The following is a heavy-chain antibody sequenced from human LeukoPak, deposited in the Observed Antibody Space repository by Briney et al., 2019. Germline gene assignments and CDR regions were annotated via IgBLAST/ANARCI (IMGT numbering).Heavy chain of an antibody. V-gene: IGHV1-2*02. CDR2: INPNSGGT. D-gene: IGHD3-10*01. CDR1: GYTFTSYG. J-gene: IGHJ6*02. CDR3: ARDASRYYGSGSYYPKYYYYGMDV. Sequence: GASVKVSCKASGYTFTSYGISWVRQAPGQGLEWMGWINPNSGGTNYAQKFQGRVTMTRDTSISTAYMELSRLRSDDTAVYYCARDASRYYGSGSYYPKYYYYGMDVWGQGTTVTVSS.